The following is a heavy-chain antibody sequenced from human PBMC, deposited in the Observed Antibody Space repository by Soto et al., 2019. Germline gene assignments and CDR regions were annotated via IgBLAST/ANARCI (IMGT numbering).Heavy chain of an antibody. D-gene: IGHD1-1*01. V-gene: IGHV3-23*01. CDR2: IGGSGGNT. Sequence: PXGSLGLSCAASGFTFSSYAISGVRQAPGKGLEWVSAIGGSGGNTYYADSVKGRFTISRDNSKNTLYLQMNSLRAEDTAVYYCAKGPRWNSPQAYWGQGTLVTVSS. CDR1: GFTFSSYA. CDR3: AKGPRWNSPQAY. J-gene: IGHJ4*02.